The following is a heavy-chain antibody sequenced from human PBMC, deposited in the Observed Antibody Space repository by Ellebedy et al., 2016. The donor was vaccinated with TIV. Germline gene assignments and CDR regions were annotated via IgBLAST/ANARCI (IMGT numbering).Heavy chain of an antibody. CDR1: GFTVSSNY. V-gene: IGHV3-13*01. CDR3: ARGAGDV. CDR2: IGTAGDT. Sequence: GGSLRLSXAASGFTVSSNYMSWVRQAPGKGLEWVSAIGTAGDTYYPGSVKGRFTISRENAKNSLYLQMNSLRAGDTAVYYCARGAGDVWGKGTTVTVSS. J-gene: IGHJ6*04.